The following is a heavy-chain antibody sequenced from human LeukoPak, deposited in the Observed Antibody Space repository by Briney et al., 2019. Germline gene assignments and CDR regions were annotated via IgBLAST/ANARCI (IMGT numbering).Heavy chain of an antibody. V-gene: IGHV3-30*14. CDR3: ARDWGLGKYYFDY. Sequence: GGSLRLSCAASGFTFSSYAMHWVRQAPGKGLEWVAVISYDGSNKYYADSVKGRFTIYRDKSKNTLYLQMNSLRAEDTAVYYCARDWGLGKYYFDYWGQGTLVTVSA. CDR1: GFTFSSYA. CDR2: ISYDGSNK. J-gene: IGHJ4*02. D-gene: IGHD3-16*01.